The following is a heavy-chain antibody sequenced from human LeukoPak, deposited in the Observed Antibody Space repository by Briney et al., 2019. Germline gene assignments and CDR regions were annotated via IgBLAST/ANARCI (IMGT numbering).Heavy chain of an antibody. V-gene: IGHV3-23*01. J-gene: IGHJ4*02. CDR3: TTGGTSRDGYNENFDY. Sequence: PGGSLRLSCAASGFTFSSQAMSWVRQAPGKGLECVSGISGTGGRTYYADSVKGRFTISRDNSKNTLYLQMNSLKTEDAAVCYCTTGGTSRDGYNENFDYWGQGTLVTVSS. CDR2: ISGTGGRT. D-gene: IGHD5-24*01. CDR1: GFTFSSQA.